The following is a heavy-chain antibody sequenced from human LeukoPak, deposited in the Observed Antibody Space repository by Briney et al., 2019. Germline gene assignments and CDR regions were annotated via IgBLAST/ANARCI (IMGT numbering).Heavy chain of an antibody. J-gene: IGHJ4*02. Sequence: PGGSLRLSCEASGFIFTSAWMNWVRQVPGKGLEWVGRIKSKTDGGTIDYAAPLKDRFTISRDDSKNTLYLQMNSLKTEDTAVYYCTTVPWFGDFRPAGYWGQGTLVTVSS. CDR3: TTVPWFGDFRPAGY. CDR1: GFIFTSAW. CDR2: IKSKTDGGTI. D-gene: IGHD3-10*01. V-gene: IGHV3-15*07.